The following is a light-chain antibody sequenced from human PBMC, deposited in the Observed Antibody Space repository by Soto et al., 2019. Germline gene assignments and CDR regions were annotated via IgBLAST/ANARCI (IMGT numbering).Light chain of an antibody. J-gene: IGLJ1*01. CDR3: AAWDDSLIYV. CDR2: SDN. Sequence: PGQRVAISCSGSTSNIGSNTVSWYQQLPGTAPKLLIYSDNQRPSGVPGRFSGSKSGTSASLAISGLQSEDEADYYCAAWDDSLIYVLGTGTKVTVL. V-gene: IGLV1-44*01. CDR1: TSNIGSNT.